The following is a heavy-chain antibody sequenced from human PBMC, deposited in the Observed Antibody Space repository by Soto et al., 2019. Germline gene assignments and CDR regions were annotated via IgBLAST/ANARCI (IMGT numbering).Heavy chain of an antibody. J-gene: IGHJ4*02. CDR1: GYTFTSYY. CDR2: INPSGGST. Sequence: ASVKVSCKASGYTFTSYYMHWVRQAPGQGLEWMGIINPSGGSTSYAQKFQGRVTMTRDTSTSTVYMELSSLRSEDTAVYYCARDLLPVVVVAATLHYWGQGTLVTVSS. D-gene: IGHD2-15*01. CDR3: ARDLLPVVVVAATLHY. V-gene: IGHV1-46*01.